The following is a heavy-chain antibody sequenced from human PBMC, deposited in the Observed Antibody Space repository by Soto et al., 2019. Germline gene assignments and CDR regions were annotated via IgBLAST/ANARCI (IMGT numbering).Heavy chain of an antibody. CDR2: IYAGGTS. CDR1: GFTVRPSY. Sequence: EVQLVESGGGLVQPGGSLRLSCAASGFTVRPSYRNWVGQSPGRGLEWLSVIYAGGTSYHADSVKGRFTISRDESRNTVYLQMNSLRAEDTAVYYCAREITSGWNAFDCWGQGTLVTVSS. J-gene: IGHJ4*02. CDR3: AREITSGWNAFDC. D-gene: IGHD6-19*01. V-gene: IGHV3-66*01.